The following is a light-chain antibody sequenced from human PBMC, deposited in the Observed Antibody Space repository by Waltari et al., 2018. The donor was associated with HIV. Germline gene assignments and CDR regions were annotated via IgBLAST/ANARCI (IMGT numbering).Light chain of an antibody. CDR1: SSNIGNNY. J-gene: IGLJ3*02. CDR3: AAWDDSLSGPV. Sequence: QSVLTQPPSASGTPGQRVTISCSGSSSNIGNNYVYWYHQLPGTAPNLLIYRSNPRPSGVPDRFSGSKSGTSASLAISGLRSEDEADYYCAAWDDSLSGPVFGGGTKLTVL. CDR2: RSN. V-gene: IGLV1-47*01.